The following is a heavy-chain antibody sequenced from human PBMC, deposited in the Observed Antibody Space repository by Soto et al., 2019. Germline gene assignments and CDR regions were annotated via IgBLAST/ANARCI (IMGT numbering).Heavy chain of an antibody. J-gene: IGHJ5*02. V-gene: IGHV4-59*08. CDR3: ARVPDR. D-gene: IGHD2-2*01. CDR2: IYYTGTT. CDR1: GGSISSYY. Sequence: PSETLSLTCTVSGGSISSYYWSWIRQPPGKGLEWIGYIYYTGTTTYNPSIKSRVTISVDSSKNQFSLSLTSVSAADTAVYYCARVPDRWGQGTLVTVSS.